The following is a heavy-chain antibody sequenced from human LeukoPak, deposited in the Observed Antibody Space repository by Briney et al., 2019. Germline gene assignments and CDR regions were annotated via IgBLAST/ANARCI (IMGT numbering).Heavy chain of an antibody. Sequence: PGGSLRLSCAASGFTFSSYSMNWVRQAPGKGLEWVSSISSSSSYIYYADSVKGRFTISRDNAKNSLYLQMNSLRAEDTAVYYCARDDILTGRACDYWGQGTLVTVSS. V-gene: IGHV3-21*01. D-gene: IGHD3-9*01. J-gene: IGHJ4*02. CDR3: ARDDILTGRACDY. CDR1: GFTFSSYS. CDR2: ISSSSSYI.